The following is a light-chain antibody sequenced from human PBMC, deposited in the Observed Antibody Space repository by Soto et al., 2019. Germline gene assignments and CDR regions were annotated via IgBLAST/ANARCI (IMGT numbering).Light chain of an antibody. CDR1: SSDVGGYNY. CDR2: DVT. CDR3: CSYVGSYSYV. J-gene: IGLJ1*01. Sequence: QSALTQPRSVSGSPGQSVAISCTGTSSDVGGYNYVSWYQQHPGKAPKLMIYDVTKRPSGVPDRFAGSKSGNTASLTSSGLQAEDEADYYCCSYVGSYSYVFGTGTKLNVL. V-gene: IGLV2-11*01.